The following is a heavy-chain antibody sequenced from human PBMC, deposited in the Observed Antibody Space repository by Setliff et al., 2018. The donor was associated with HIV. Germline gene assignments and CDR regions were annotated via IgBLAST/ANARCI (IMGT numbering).Heavy chain of an antibody. CDR1: GYTFTIYA. CDR2: INAGNGNT. V-gene: IGHV1-3*01. CDR3: ARGISGYWNFDY. D-gene: IGHD2-8*02. Sequence: ASVKVSCKASGYTFTIYAMHWVRQAPGQRLEWMGWINAGNGNTKYSQKFQGRVTITRDTSASTAYMELSSLRSEDTAVYYCARGISGYWNFDYWGQGTLATVSS. J-gene: IGHJ4*02.